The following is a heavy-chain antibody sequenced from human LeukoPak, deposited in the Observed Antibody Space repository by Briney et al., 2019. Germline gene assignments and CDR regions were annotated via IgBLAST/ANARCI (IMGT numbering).Heavy chain of an antibody. V-gene: IGHV3-30*18. CDR1: GFTFSSYG. CDR2: ISYDGSNK. D-gene: IGHD3-3*01. J-gene: IGHJ6*02. Sequence: PGRSLRLSCAASGFTFSSYGMHWARQAPGKGLEWVAVISYDGSNKYYADSVKGRFTISRDNSKNTLYLQMNSLRAEDTAVYYCAKDEVLRFLEWSPDNGMDVWGQGTTVTVSS. CDR3: AKDEVLRFLEWSPDNGMDV.